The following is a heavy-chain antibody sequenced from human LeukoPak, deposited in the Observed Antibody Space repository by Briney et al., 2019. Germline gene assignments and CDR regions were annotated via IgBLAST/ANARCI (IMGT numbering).Heavy chain of an antibody. CDR3: ATETIGRHYDY. D-gene: IGHD1-14*01. J-gene: IGHJ4*02. V-gene: IGHV3-21*01. CDR1: GFTFSSCG. Sequence: PGGSLRLSCAASGFTFSSCGFNWVRQAPGKGLEWVSSIGPTGTDRYYSDSVRGRFTISRDNAKNSMYLQMDSLRDEDTAVYYCATETIGRHYDYWGQGTLLTVSS. CDR2: IGPTGTDR.